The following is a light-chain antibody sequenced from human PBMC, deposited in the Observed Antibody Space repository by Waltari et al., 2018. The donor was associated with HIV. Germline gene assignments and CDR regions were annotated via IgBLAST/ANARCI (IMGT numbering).Light chain of an antibody. CDR1: PNDVGSSTY. CDR3: SSYTSSSTYV. CDR2: DVS. Sequence: QSALTQPASVSGPPGQSITISCTGTPNDVGSSTYVSWHQQHPGEAPKLIIHDVSDRPSGISNRFSGSKSGNTASLTISGLQTEDEADYYCSSYTSSSTYVFGTGTRVTVL. V-gene: IGLV2-14*01. J-gene: IGLJ1*01.